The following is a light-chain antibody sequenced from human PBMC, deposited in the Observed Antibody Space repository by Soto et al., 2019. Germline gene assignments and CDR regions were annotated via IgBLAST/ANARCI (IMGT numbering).Light chain of an antibody. CDR3: MQALQTPS. CDR1: QSLLHSNGYNY. Sequence: ESVMSQSPLSLSVTPGEPASISCRSSQSLLHSNGYNYLDWYLQKPGQSPQLLIYLGSFRAAGVLDRFSGSGSGTDFTLKISRVEAADVGVYYCMQALQTPSFGGGTKVEIK. V-gene: IGKV2-28*01. CDR2: LGS. J-gene: IGKJ4*01.